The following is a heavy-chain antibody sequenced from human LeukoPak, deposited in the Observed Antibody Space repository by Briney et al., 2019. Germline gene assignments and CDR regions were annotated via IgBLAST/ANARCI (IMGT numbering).Heavy chain of an antibody. CDR2: IIPIFGIA. CDR3: ARDDDLGVRD. Sequence: SAKVSCKASGGTFSSYAISWVRQAPGQGLEWMGRIIPIFGIANYAQKFQGRVTITADKSTSTAYMELSSLRSEDTAVYYCARDDDLGVRDWGQGTLVTVS. V-gene: IGHV1-69*04. CDR1: GGTFSSYA. D-gene: IGHD1-1*01. J-gene: IGHJ4*02.